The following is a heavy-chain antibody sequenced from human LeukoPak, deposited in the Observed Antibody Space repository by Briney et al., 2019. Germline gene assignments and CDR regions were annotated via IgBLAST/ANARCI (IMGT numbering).Heavy chain of an antibody. D-gene: IGHD3-10*01. J-gene: IGHJ5*02. CDR2: INHSGST. CDR1: GGSFSGYY. Sequence: PSETLSLTCAVYGGSFSGYYWSWFRQPPGKGLEWIGEINHSGSTNYNPSLKSRVTISVDTSKNQFSLKLSSVTAADTAVYYCARGLRRYYGSGSYYNNNNWFDPWGQGTLVTVSS. CDR3: ARGLRRYYGSGSYYNNNNWFDP. V-gene: IGHV4-34*01.